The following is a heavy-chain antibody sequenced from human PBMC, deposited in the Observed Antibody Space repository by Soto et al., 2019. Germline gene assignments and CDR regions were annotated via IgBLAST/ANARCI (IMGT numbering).Heavy chain of an antibody. CDR3: ARDRGGDVGQFLFPDGFDL. V-gene: IGHV3-48*03. CDR1: GFSFISYE. Sequence: GALRLSFAASGFSFISYEMNWVVQAPGKGLEWISYIGGSGGTKYSADSVKGRFIISRDNAQNSLYLQMNSLRVEDTAVYYCARDRGGDVGQFLFPDGFDLWGQGTMVT. J-gene: IGHJ3*01. D-gene: IGHD3-10*01. CDR2: IGGSGGTK.